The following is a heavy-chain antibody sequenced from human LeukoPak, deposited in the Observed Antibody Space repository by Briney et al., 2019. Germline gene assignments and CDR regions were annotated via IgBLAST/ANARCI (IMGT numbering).Heavy chain of an antibody. Sequence: SQTLSLTCTVPGGSISSGGYYWSWIRQHPGKGLEWIGYIYYSGSTYYNPSLKSRVTISVDTSKNQFSLKLSSVAAADTAVYYCARVPLLYYDSSGYLGDWGQGTLVTVSS. CDR2: IYYSGST. J-gene: IGHJ4*02. CDR3: ARVPLLYYDSSGYLGD. V-gene: IGHV4-31*03. CDR1: GGSISSGGYY. D-gene: IGHD3-22*01.